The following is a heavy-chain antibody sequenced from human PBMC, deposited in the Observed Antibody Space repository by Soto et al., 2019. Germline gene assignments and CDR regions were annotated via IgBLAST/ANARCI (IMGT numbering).Heavy chain of an antibody. CDR2: INHSGST. J-gene: IGHJ5*02. D-gene: IGHD1-7*01. CDR1: GGSFSGYY. CDR3: ARTRYNWNYGDWFDP. V-gene: IGHV4-34*01. Sequence: SETLSLTCAVYGGSFSGYYWSWIRQPPGKGLEWIGEINHSGSTNYNPSLKSRVTISVDTSKNQFSLKLSSVIAADTAVYYCARTRYNWNYGDWFDPWGQGTLVTVSS.